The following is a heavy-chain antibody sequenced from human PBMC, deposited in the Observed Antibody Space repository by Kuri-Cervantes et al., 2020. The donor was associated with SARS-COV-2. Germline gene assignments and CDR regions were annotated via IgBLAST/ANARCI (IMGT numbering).Heavy chain of an antibody. V-gene: IGHV4-39*01. CDR2: IYYSGST. CDR1: GGSIGSSSYY. Sequence: SETLSLTCTVSGGSIGSSSYYWGWIRQPPGKGLEWIGSIYYSGSTYYNPSLKSRVTISVDTSKNQFSLKLSSVTAADTAVYYCRYSGWSGPYYYYMDVWGKGTTVTVSS. D-gene: IGHD3-3*01. CDR3: RYSGWSGPYYYYMDV. J-gene: IGHJ6*03.